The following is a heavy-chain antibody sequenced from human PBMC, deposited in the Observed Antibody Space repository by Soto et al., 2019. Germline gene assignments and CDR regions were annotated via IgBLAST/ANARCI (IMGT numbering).Heavy chain of an antibody. CDR2: IDPSDSQT. Sequence: GESLKISCKGSGYSFAGYWITWVRQKPGKGLEWMGRIDPSDSQTYYSPSFRGHVTISGTKSITTVFLQWSSLRASDTAMYYCASQIYDSDTGPNFQYYFDSWGQGTPVTVSS. CDR3: ASQIYDSDTGPNFQYYFDS. V-gene: IGHV5-10-1*01. CDR1: GYSFAGYW. J-gene: IGHJ4*02. D-gene: IGHD3-22*01.